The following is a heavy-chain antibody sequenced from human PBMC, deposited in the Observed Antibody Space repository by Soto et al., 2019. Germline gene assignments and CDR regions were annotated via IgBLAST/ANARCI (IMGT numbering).Heavy chain of an antibody. J-gene: IGHJ3*02. D-gene: IGHD2-2*01. CDR1: GYIFTDYY. CDR2: INPNSGGT. CDR3: ARGLVPAAMVAFDI. V-gene: IGHV1-2*06. Sequence: GASVKVSCKASGYIFTDYYMHWVRQAPGQELGWMGRINPNSGGTNYAQKFQGRVTMTRDTSISTAYMELSRLRSDDTAVYYCARGLVPAAMVAFDISGQGTMVTVSS.